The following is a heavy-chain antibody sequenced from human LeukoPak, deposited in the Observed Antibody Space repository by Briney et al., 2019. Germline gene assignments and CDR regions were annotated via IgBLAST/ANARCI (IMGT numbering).Heavy chain of an antibody. J-gene: IGHJ4*02. CDR3: ARESFPNYYDSSGYYYDY. CDR2: IIPIFGTA. CDR1: GYTFTGYY. D-gene: IGHD3-22*01. Sequence: GASVKVSCKASGYTFTGYYMHWVRQAPGQGLEWMGGIIPIFGTANYAQKFQGRVTITADESTSTAYMELSSLRSEDTAVYYCARESFPNYYDSSGYYYDYWGQGTLVTVSS. V-gene: IGHV1-69*13.